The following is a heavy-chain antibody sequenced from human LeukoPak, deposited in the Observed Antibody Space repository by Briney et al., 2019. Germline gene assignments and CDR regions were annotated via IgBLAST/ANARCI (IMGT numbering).Heavy chain of an antibody. Sequence: ASVKVSCKASGYTFSSYGISWVRQAPGQGLEWMGWISAYNGNTNYAQKLQGRVTMTTDTSTSTAYMELRSLRSDDTAVYYCARESPPYYDSSGYYYSAFDIWGQGTMVTVSS. CDR3: ARESPPYYDSSGYYYSAFDI. V-gene: IGHV1-18*01. J-gene: IGHJ3*02. D-gene: IGHD3-22*01. CDR1: GYTFSSYG. CDR2: ISAYNGNT.